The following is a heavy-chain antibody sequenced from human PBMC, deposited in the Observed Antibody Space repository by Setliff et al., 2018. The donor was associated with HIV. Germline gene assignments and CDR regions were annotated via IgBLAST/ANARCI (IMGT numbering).Heavy chain of an antibody. J-gene: IGHJ5*02. CDR2: IHKDGSEI. V-gene: IGHV3-7*03. D-gene: IGHD3-16*01. CDR1: GFTFGDYA. CDR3: ANLWELGA. Sequence: PGGSLRLSCTASGFTFGDYAMSWVRQAPGKGLECVATIHKDGSEIYYMDSVKGRFTISRDNARTSLFLEMRSLRDEDTAVYLCANLWELGAWGQGTLVTVSS.